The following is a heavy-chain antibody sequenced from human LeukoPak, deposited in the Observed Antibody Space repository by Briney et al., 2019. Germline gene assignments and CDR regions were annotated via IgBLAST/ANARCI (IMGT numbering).Heavy chain of an antibody. CDR3: ARERDDYDDPGPRDY. CDR1: GFGFSRYW. CDR2: IYRDGSTT. J-gene: IGHJ4*02. Sequence: GGSLRLSCAASGFGFSRYWMHWVRQAPGTGLKWVSRIYRDGSTTDYADSVKGRFSISRDNSKNTLYLDMNSLRAGDTAVYYCARERDDYDDPGPRDYWGQGTLVTVSS. D-gene: IGHD4-17*01. V-gene: IGHV3-74*01.